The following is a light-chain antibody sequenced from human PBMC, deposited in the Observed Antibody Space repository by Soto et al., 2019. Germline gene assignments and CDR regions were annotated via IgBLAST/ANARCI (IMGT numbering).Light chain of an antibody. J-gene: IGKJ4*01. CDR1: QSVGRS. V-gene: IGKV3-15*01. CDR3: QQYDNWPSVT. CDR2: GTS. Sequence: ILMTQSPATLSVSPGERATLSCRSSQSVGRSLAWYQQKPGQAPRLLIYGTSARATGIPATFSGSGSGTEFTLTISSLQSEDFAIYYCQQYDNWPSVTFGGGTKVDI.